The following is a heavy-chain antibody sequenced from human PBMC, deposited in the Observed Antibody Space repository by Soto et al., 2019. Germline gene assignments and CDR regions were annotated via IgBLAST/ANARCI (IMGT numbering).Heavy chain of an antibody. D-gene: IGHD3-3*01. J-gene: IGHJ6*03. CDR1: GFAFSGHS. Sequence: GGSLRLSCEASGFAFSGHSMNWVRQAPGKGLEWISSITNGGSRTYYADSAKGRFTISRDNAMNLLYLQMNSLRDNDTAVYFCTRGGWNYDCLDAWGQGTTVTVSS. CDR2: ITNGGSRT. CDR3: TRGGWNYDCLDA. V-gene: IGHV3-48*02.